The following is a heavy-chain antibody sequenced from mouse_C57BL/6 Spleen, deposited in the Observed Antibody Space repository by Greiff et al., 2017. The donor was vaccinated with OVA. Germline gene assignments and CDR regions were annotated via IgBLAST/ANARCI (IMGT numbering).Heavy chain of an antibody. J-gene: IGHJ1*03. CDR3: ARDYGSSHWYFDV. Sequence: VQLQQSGPELVKPGASVKIPCKASGYTFTDYNMDWVKQSHGKSLEWIRDINPNNGGTIYNQKFKGKATLTVDKSSSTAYMELRSLTSEDTAVYYCARDYGSSHWYFDVWGTGTTVTVSS. CDR2: INPNNGGT. V-gene: IGHV1-18*01. D-gene: IGHD1-1*01. CDR1: GYTFTDYN.